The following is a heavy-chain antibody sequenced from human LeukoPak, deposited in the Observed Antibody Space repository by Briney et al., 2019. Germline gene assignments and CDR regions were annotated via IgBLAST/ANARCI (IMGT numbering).Heavy chain of an antibody. CDR1: GYTFTGYY. Sequence: GASVKVSCKASGYTFTGYYMHWVRQAPGQGLEWMGWINPNSGGTNYAQKFQGRVTVTRDTSISTAYMELSRLRSDDTAVYYCARDRRYNWNDNAFDIWGQGTMVTVSS. J-gene: IGHJ3*02. CDR2: INPNSGGT. V-gene: IGHV1-2*02. D-gene: IGHD1-20*01. CDR3: ARDRRYNWNDNAFDI.